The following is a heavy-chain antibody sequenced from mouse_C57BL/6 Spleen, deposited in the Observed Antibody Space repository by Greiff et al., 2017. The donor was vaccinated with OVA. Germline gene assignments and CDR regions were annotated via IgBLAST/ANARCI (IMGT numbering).Heavy chain of an antibody. D-gene: IGHD2-14*01. CDR1: GYTFTSYW. Sequence: QVQLQQPGAELVRPGSSVKLSCKASGYTFTSYWMHWVKQRPIQGLEWIGNIDPSDSETHYNQKFKDKATLTVDKSSSTAYMQLRSLTSEDSAVYYCARGGSLLYDFDYWGQGTTLTVSS. CDR2: IDPSDSET. J-gene: IGHJ2*01. V-gene: IGHV1-52*01. CDR3: ARGGSLLYDFDY.